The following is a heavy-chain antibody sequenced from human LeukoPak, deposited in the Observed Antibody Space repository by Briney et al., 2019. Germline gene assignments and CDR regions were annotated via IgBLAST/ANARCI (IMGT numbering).Heavy chain of an antibody. J-gene: IGHJ4*02. CDR2: ISGSGGST. CDR1: GFTFSNYA. Sequence: GGSLRLSCAASGFTFSNYAMSWVRQAPGKGLEWVSVISGSGGSTNFADSVKGRFTSSRDNSKNTLYLQMHSLRVEDTAVYYCAQGRLGYSYGAFDYWGQGTLVTVSS. V-gene: IGHV3-23*01. CDR3: AQGRLGYSYGAFDY. D-gene: IGHD5-18*01.